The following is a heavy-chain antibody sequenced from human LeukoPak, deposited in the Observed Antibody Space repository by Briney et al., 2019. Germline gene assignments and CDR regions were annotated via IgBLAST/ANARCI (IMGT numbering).Heavy chain of an antibody. CDR3: AIIGPPFDY. J-gene: IGHJ4*02. CDR2: INHSGST. CDR1: GFTFRNHG. V-gene: IGHV4-34*08. D-gene: IGHD2/OR15-2a*01. Sequence: LRLSCAASGFTFRNHGMHWVRQPPGKGLEWIGEINHSGSTNYNPSLKSRVTISVDTSKNQFSLKLSSVTAADTAVYYCAIIGPPFDYWGQGTLVTVSS.